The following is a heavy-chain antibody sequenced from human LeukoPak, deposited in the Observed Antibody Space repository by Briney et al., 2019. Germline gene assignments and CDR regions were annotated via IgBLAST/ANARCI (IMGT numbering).Heavy chain of an antibody. CDR3: ARLKLGYWYFDL. J-gene: IGHJ2*01. V-gene: IGHV3-11*01. D-gene: IGHD7-27*01. Sequence: GGSLRLSCAASGFTFSDYYMSWIRQVPGKGLEWVSYIGLSDSTIYYADSLKGRFAISRDNAKNSLYLHMHSLRAEDTAVYYCARLKLGYWYFDLWGRGTPVTVST. CDR1: GFTFSDYY. CDR2: IGLSDSTI.